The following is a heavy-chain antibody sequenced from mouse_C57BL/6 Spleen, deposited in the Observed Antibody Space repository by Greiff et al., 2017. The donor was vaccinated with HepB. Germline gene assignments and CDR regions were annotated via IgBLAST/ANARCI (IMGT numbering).Heavy chain of an antibody. CDR3: TRDNYGYFYV. J-gene: IGHJ1*03. Sequence: LVESGAELVRPGASVTLSCKASGYTFTDYEMHWVKQTPGHGLEWIGAIDPETGGTAYNQKFKGKAILTADKSSSTAYMELRSLTSEDSAVYYCTRDNYGYFYVWGTGTTVTVSS. CDR1: GYTFTDYE. CDR2: IDPETGGT. V-gene: IGHV1-15*01.